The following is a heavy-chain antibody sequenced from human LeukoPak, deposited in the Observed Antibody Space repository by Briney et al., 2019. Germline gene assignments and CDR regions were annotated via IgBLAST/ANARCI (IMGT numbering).Heavy chain of an antibody. CDR3: VRERAPFDAFDI. J-gene: IGHJ3*02. V-gene: IGHV3-33*01. CDR1: GFTFSDYG. Sequence: QPGGSLRLSCAASGFTFSDYGIHWVRQAPGKGLEWVAVIWREGNNQFYADSVRGRFTISRDNSKNMVYVQMRSLRAEDTAVYYCVRERAPFDAFDIWGQGTMVTVS. CDR2: IWREGNNQ.